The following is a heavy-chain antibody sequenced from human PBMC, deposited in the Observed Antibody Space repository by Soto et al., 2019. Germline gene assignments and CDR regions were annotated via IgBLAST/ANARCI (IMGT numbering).Heavy chain of an antibody. Sequence: QVQLVQSGAAVKKPGSSVKVSCKASGGTFSSYDISWVRQAPGQGLEWMGGIIPIFGTANYAQKFKGRVKITADESTSTAYMELSSLRSEDTAVYYSARANPVASYSGYDLGDYYYYGMDVWGQGPTVTVSS. CDR2: IIPIFGTA. CDR1: GGTFSSYD. V-gene: IGHV1-69*01. CDR3: ARANPVASYSGYDLGDYYYYGMDV. J-gene: IGHJ6*02. D-gene: IGHD5-12*01.